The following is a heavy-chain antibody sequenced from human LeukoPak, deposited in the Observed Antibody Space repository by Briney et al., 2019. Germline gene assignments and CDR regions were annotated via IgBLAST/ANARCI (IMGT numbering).Heavy chain of an antibody. V-gene: IGHV4-4*08. D-gene: IGHD5-18*01. Sequence: SETLSLTCTVSGDSISSYYWSWIRQPPGEGLEWIGYIYSSGSTNYNPSLKSRVTISVDTSKNQFSLKLSSVTAADTAVYYCARTDTRYYYYMDVWGKGTTVTISS. CDR1: GDSISSYY. J-gene: IGHJ6*03. CDR2: IYSSGST. CDR3: ARTDTRYYYYMDV.